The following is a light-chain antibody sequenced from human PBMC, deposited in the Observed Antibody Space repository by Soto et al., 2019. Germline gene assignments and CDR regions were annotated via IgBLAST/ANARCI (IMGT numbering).Light chain of an antibody. Sequence: DIVLTQSPATLSLSPGDRATLSCRASQSISSNLAWYQQKPGQAPRLLIYGASSRPTGIPDRFSGSASGTDFPLTISRLEPEDFAVYYCQQYGSSSTFGQGTRLDIK. V-gene: IGKV3-20*01. CDR2: GAS. J-gene: IGKJ5*01. CDR1: QSISSN. CDR3: QQYGSSST.